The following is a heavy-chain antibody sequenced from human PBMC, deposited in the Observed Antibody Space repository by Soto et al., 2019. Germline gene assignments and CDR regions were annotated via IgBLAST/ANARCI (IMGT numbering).Heavy chain of an antibody. CDR1: GGSFSGYY. CDR3: ARVVGRFLGGLPGYYLDV. CDR2: INQSGGT. D-gene: IGHD3-3*01. Sequence: QAQLQQWGAGLLKPSETLSLTCAVYGGSFSGYYWSWIRQSPGKGLEWSGEINQSGGTNHNPSLGSRVTMSVDTSKNPFSLRVNFGTAADTAVYYCARVVGRFLGGLPGYYLDVWGKGTTVTVSS. J-gene: IGHJ6*03. V-gene: IGHV4-34*01.